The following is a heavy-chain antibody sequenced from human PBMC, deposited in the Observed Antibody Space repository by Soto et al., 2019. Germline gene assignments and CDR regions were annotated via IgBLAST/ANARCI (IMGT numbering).Heavy chain of an antibody. V-gene: IGHV3-23*01. CDR3: ARESEH. D-gene: IGHD1-1*01. J-gene: IGHJ4*02. CDR2: ITGSAGGT. CDR1: GFTFSNYA. Sequence: RRLSCAASGFTFSNYAMSWVRQAPGKGLEWVSTITGSAGGTYYADSMKGRFTIPRDNSKSTLYLQMYSLRVEDTAVYYCARESEHWGQGTLVTVSS.